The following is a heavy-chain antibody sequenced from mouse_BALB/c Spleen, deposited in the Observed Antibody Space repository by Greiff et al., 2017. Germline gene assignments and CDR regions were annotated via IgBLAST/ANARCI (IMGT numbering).Heavy chain of an antibody. J-gene: IGHJ4*01. CDR2: ISSGSSTI. CDR3: ARREWSAMDY. Sequence: EVNVVESGGGLVQPGGSRKLSCAASGFTFSSFGMHWVRQAPEKGLEWVAYISSGSSTIYYADTVKGRFTISRDNPKNTLFLQMTSLRSEDTAMYYCARREWSAMDYWGQGTSVTVSS. CDR1: GFTFSSFG. V-gene: IGHV5-17*02.